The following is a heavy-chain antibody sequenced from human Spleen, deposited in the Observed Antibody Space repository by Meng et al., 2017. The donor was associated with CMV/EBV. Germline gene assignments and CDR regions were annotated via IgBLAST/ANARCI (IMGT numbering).Heavy chain of an antibody. Sequence: SCKDAGGTFSSCAISWVRQAPGQGLAWMGGIIPIFGTANYAQKFQGRVTITTDESTSTAYMELSSLRSEDTAVYYCARGYTGSYPPDYWGQGTLVTVSS. D-gene: IGHD1-26*01. V-gene: IGHV1-69*05. CDR1: GGTFSSCA. CDR3: ARGYTGSYPPDY. J-gene: IGHJ4*02. CDR2: IIPIFGTA.